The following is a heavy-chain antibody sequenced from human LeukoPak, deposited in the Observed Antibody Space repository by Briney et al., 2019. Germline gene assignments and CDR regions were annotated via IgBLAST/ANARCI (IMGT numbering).Heavy chain of an antibody. D-gene: IGHD3-22*01. V-gene: IGHV3-23*01. CDR3: AKRGVVIRVILVGFKKEAYYFDS. CDR2: ISDRGSRT. Sequence: GGSRRLSCAVSGITLSNYGMSWVRQAPGKGLEWVAGISDRGSRTNYADSVKGRFTISTDHPKNTLYLKMNSLRAEDTAVYFCAKRGVVIRVILVGFKKEAYYFDSWGQGALVTVSS. J-gene: IGHJ4*02. CDR1: GITLSNYG.